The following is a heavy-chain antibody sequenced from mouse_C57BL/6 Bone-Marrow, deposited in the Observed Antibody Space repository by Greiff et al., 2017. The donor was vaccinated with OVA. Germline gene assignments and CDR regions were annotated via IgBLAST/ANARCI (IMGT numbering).Heavy chain of an antibody. CDR2: ISYDGSN. Sequence: EVQVVESGPGLVKPSQSLSLTCSVTGYSITSGYYWNWIRQFPGNKLEWMGYISYDGSNNYNPSLKNRISITRDTSKNQFFLKLNSVTTEDTATYYCARKGNYYGSSYGFAYWGQGTLVTVSA. D-gene: IGHD1-1*01. CDR1: GYSITSGYY. J-gene: IGHJ3*01. CDR3: ARKGNYYGSSYGFAY. V-gene: IGHV3-6*01.